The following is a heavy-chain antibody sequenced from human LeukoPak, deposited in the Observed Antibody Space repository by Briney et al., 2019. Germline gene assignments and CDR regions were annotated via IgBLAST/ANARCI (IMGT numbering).Heavy chain of an antibody. J-gene: IGHJ4*02. CDR3: ARVLSGSNFDY. V-gene: IGHV4-30-4*01. Sequence: SETLSLTCTVSGGSISSGDYYWSWTRQPPGKGLEWIGYIYYSGSTYYNPSLKSRVTISVDTSKNQFSLKLSSVTAADTAVYYCARVLSGSNFDYWGQGTLVTVSS. D-gene: IGHD3-22*01. CDR1: GGSISSGDYY. CDR2: IYYSGST.